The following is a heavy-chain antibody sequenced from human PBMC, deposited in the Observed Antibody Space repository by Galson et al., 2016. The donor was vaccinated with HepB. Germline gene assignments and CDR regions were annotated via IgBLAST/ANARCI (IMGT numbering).Heavy chain of an antibody. V-gene: IGHV3-23*01. Sequence: SLRLSCAASGFTFTNHAMSWVRQAPGKGLEWVSVITDSGGRTDYADSVKGRFTVARDNSKNTLFLQMTSLRADDTAVYYCAKMGGSGRSYLRFFDYWGQGTLVTVSS. CDR2: ITDSGGRT. CDR3: AKMGGSGRSYLRFFDY. J-gene: IGHJ4*02. CDR1: GFTFTNHA. D-gene: IGHD3-10*01.